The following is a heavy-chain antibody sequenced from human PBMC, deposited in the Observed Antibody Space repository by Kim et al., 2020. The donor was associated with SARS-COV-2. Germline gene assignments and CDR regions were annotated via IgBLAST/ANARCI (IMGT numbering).Heavy chain of an antibody. Sequence: KFQGRGTITADESTSTAYMELSSLRSEDTAVYYCARDPVVPAARRWGMDVWGQGTTVTVSS. CDR3: ARDPVVPAARRWGMDV. J-gene: IGHJ6*02. V-gene: IGHV1-69*01. D-gene: IGHD2-2*01.